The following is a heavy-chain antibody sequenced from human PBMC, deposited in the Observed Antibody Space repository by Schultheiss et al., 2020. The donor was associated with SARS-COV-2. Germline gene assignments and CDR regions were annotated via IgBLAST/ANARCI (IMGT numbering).Heavy chain of an antibody. V-gene: IGHV1-2*04. CDR3: ARRSIAAPPRNHGMDV. D-gene: IGHD6-6*01. J-gene: IGHJ6*02. CDR1: GYTFTGYY. Sequence: ASVKVSCKASGYTFTGYYMHWVRQAPGQGLEWMGWINPNSGGTNYAQKFQGWVTMTRDTSISTAYMELSSLRSEDTAVYYCARRSIAAPPRNHGMDVWGQGTTVTVSS. CDR2: INPNSGGT.